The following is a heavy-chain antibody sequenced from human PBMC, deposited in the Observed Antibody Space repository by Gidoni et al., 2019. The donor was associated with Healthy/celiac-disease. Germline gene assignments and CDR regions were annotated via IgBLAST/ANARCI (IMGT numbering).Heavy chain of an antibody. Sequence: QVQLVESGGGVVQHGRSLRLAVAAAGFTFSSYGMHWVRQAPGKGLEWVAVIWYDGSNKYYADSVKGRFTISRDNSKNTLYLQMNSLRAEDTAVYYCAREYSGYDYWGQGTLVTVSS. J-gene: IGHJ4*02. CDR2: IWYDGSNK. D-gene: IGHD5-12*01. CDR1: GFTFSSYG. CDR3: AREYSGYDY. V-gene: IGHV3-33*01.